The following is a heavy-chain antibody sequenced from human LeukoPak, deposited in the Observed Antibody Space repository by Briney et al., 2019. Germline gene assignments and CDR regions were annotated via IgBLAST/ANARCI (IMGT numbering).Heavy chain of an antibody. J-gene: IGHJ4*02. CDR1: GFTFSSYS. D-gene: IGHD2-21*02. CDR2: ISSSSSYI. CDR3: ARPAYCGGDCYQSDYYFDY. V-gene: IGHV3-21*01. Sequence: GGSLRLSCAASGFTFSSYSMNWVRQAPGKGLEWVLSISSSSSYIYYADSVKGRFTISRDNAKNSLYLQMNSLRAEDTAVYYCARPAYCGGDCYQSDYYFDYWGQGTLVTVSS.